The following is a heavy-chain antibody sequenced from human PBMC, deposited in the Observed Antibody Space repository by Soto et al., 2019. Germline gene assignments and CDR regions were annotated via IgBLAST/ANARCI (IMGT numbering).Heavy chain of an antibody. D-gene: IGHD3-22*01. CDR3: AKDPYYYDSSGYYYVQDY. Sequence: GGSLRLSCAASGFTFSSYAMSWVRQAPGKGLEWVSAISGSGGSTYYADSVKGGFTISRDNSKNTLYLQMNSLRAEDTAVYYCAKDPYYYDSSGYYYVQDYWGQGTLVTVSS. V-gene: IGHV3-23*01. CDR1: GFTFSSYA. J-gene: IGHJ4*02. CDR2: ISGSGGST.